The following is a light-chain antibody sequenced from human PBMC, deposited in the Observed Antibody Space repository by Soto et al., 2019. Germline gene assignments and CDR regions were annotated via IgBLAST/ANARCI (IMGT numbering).Light chain of an antibody. CDR1: SSNIGAGYD. Sequence: QSVLTQPPSVSGAPGQRVTISCTGSSSNIGAGYDVHWYQQLPGTAPKLLIYGNSNRPSGVRDRFSGSKSGTSASLAITGLQAEDEADYYCQSYDSNLSAYVFGTGTKLTVL. CDR3: QSYDSNLSAYV. J-gene: IGLJ1*01. CDR2: GNS. V-gene: IGLV1-40*01.